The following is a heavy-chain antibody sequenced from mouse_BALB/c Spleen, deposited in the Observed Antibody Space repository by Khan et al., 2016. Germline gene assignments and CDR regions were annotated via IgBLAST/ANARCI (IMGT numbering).Heavy chain of an antibody. CDR3: VRVIDNDPGVCAY. CDR1: GFSLTGYG. Sequence: QVQLKESGPGLVAPSQSLSITCTVSGFSLTGYGVNWVRQPPGKGLEWLGMIWGDGSTDYNSAIKSRLSISKDNSKSQVFLKMNSLQTDDTARSSCVRVIDNDPGVCAYWGGGTLVTVSA. CDR2: IWGDGST. J-gene: IGHJ3*01. V-gene: IGHV2-6-7*01.